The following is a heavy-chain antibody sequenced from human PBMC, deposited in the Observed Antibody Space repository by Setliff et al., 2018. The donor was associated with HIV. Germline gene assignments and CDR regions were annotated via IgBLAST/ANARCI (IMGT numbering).Heavy chain of an antibody. J-gene: IGHJ4*02. CDR2: INAGNGNT. V-gene: IGHV1-3*01. CDR1: GYTFTSYA. D-gene: IGHD3-10*01. CDR3: ARYGPLPHADYYFDY. Sequence: ASVKVSCKTSGYTFTSYAMHWVRQAPGQRLEWMGWINAGNGNTKYSQKFQGRVTITRDTSASTAYMELSSLRSEDTAVYYCARYGPLPHADYYFDYWGQGTLITVSS.